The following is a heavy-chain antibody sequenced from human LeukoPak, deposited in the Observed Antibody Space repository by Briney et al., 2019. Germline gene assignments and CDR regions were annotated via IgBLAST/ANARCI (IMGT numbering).Heavy chain of an antibody. CDR1: GYTFTSYY. J-gene: IGHJ4*02. Sequence: GASVKVSCKASGYTFTSYYMHWVRQAPGQGLEWMGGIIPIFGTANYAQKFQGRVTMTRDTSISTAYMELSRLRSDDTAVYYCARSSYSFGSGYDLDYWGQGTLVTVSS. D-gene: IGHD5-12*01. V-gene: IGHV1-2*02. CDR3: ARSSYSFGSGYDLDY. CDR2: IIPIFGTA.